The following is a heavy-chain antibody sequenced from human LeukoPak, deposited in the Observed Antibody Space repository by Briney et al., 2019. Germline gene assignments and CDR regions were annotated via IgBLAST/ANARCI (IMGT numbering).Heavy chain of an antibody. CDR1: GFTFSSYG. CDR3: ARDPNGDYIGTFDM. CDR2: ISYDGSNK. Sequence: QAGGSLRLSCAASGFTFSSYGMHWVRQAPGKGLEWVAVISYDGSNKYYADSVKGRFTISRDNSKNTLYLQMNSLRAEDTAVYFCARDPNGDYIGTFDMWGRGTMVSVSS. V-gene: IGHV3-30*03. J-gene: IGHJ3*02. D-gene: IGHD4-17*01.